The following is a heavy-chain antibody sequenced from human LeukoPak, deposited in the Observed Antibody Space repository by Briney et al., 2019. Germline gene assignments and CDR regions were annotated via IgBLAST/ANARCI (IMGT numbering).Heavy chain of an antibody. Sequence: GGSLRLSCAASGFTFSSYAMHWVRQAPGKGLEWVAVISYDGSNKYYADSVKGRFTISRDNSKNTLYLQMNSLRAEDTAVYYCARGIQLWSHYYCYGMDVWGQGTTVTVSS. CDR2: ISYDGSNK. J-gene: IGHJ6*02. V-gene: IGHV3-30-3*01. CDR3: ARGIQLWSHYYCYGMDV. D-gene: IGHD5-18*01. CDR1: GFTFSSYA.